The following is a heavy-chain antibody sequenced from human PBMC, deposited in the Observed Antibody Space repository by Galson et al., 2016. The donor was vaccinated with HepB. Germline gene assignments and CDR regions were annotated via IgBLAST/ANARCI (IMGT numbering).Heavy chain of an antibody. CDR3: ARDPMATRYYYYGMDV. CDR2: ISYDGRKK. Sequence: SLRLSCAASGFIFSNFGMHWVRQAPGKGLEWVALISYDGRKKYYADSVKGRFTISRDNSKNTYLQMNSLRAEDTAVYYCARDPMATRYYYYGMDVWGQGTTVTVSS. J-gene: IGHJ6*02. V-gene: IGHV3-30*14. D-gene: IGHD5-24*01. CDR1: GFIFSNFG.